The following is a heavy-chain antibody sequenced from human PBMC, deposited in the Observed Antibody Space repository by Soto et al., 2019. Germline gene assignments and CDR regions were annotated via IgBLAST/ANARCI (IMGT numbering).Heavy chain of an antibody. CDR3: ARDNSDYDLDY. CDR2: ISWNGVST. V-gene: IGHV3-20*04. J-gene: IGHJ4*02. CDR1: RFTFHDYG. D-gene: IGHD5-12*01. Sequence: EVQLVESGGGVVRPGGSLGLSCAASRFTFHDYGMNWVRQAPGKGLEWVSGISWNGVSTGYADSVKGRFTISRDNAKKSLYLQMNNLRPEDTALYYCARDNSDYDLDYCGQGTLVTVSS.